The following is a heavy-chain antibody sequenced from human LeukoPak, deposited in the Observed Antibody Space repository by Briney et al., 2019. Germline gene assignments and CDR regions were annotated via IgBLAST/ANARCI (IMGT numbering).Heavy chain of an antibody. D-gene: IGHD2-2*01. J-gene: IGHJ4*02. CDR1: GGTFSSYA. CDR3: ATELYCSSTSCYQALDY. CDR2: FDPEDGET. V-gene: IGHV1-24*01. Sequence: ASVKVSCKASGGTFSSYAISWVRQAPGQGLEWMGGFDPEDGETIYAQKFQGRVTMTEDTSTDTAYMELSSLRSEDTAVYYCATELYCSSTSCYQALDYWGQGTLVTVSS.